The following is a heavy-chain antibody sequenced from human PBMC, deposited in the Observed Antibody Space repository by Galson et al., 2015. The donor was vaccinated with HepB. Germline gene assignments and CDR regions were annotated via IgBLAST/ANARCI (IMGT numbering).Heavy chain of an antibody. CDR1: GGSIRSGSHY. CDR2: IYTSGNT. Sequence: TLSLTCTVSGGSIRSGSHYWNWIRQPAGKGLEWIGRIYTSGNTNYNPSLKSRVTMSVDTSKNQFSLKLSSVTAADTAVYYCAREGSRSYYYFYYMDVWGKGTTVTVSS. D-gene: IGHD6-13*01. V-gene: IGHV4-61*02. J-gene: IGHJ6*03. CDR3: AREGSRSYYYFYYMDV.